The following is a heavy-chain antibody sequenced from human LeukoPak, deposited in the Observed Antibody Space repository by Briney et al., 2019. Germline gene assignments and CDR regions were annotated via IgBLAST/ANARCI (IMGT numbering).Heavy chain of an antibody. V-gene: IGHV4-34*01. CDR1: GGSFSGYY. D-gene: IGHD6-6*01. J-gene: IGHJ5*02. Sequence: SETLSLTCAVYGGSFSGYYWSWIRQPPGKGLEWIGEINHSGSTNYNPSLKSRVTISVDTSKNQFSLKLSSVTAADTAVYYCAGRIAARRYWFDPWGQETLVTVSS. CDR3: AGRIAARRYWFDP. CDR2: INHSGST.